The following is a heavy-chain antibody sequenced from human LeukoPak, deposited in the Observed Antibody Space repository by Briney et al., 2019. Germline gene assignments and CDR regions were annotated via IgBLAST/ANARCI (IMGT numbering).Heavy chain of an antibody. CDR3: ATDPLDYGGNSFFDY. V-gene: IGHV1-24*01. CDR2: FDPEDGET. D-gene: IGHD4-23*01. Sequence: ASVKVSCKVSGYTLTELSMHWVRQAPGKGLEWMGGFDPEDGETIYAQKFQGRVTMTEDTSTDTAYMELSSLRSEDTAVYYCATDPLDYGGNSFFDYWGQGTLVTVSS. J-gene: IGHJ4*02. CDR1: GYTLTELS.